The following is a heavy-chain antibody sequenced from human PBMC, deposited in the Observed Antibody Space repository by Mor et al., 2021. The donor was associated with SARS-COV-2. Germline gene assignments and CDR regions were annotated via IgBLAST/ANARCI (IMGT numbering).Heavy chain of an antibody. Sequence: FQGRVTMTRDTSISTAYMELSRLRSDDTAVYYCAEILTGDGMDVWGQGTTVTVSS. D-gene: IGHD7-27*01. CDR3: AEILTGDGMDV. J-gene: IGHJ6*02. V-gene: IGHV1-2*02.